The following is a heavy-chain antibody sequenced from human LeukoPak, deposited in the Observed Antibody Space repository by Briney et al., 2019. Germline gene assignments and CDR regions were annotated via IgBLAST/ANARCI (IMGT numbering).Heavy chain of an antibody. V-gene: IGHV5-51*04. CDR3: ARGLASIAARPFWFDP. CDR2: IYPGDSDT. CDR1: GYSFTSYW. D-gene: IGHD6-6*01. J-gene: IGHJ5*02. Sequence: GESLKISCKGSGYSFTSYWIGWVRQMPGKGLEWMGIIYPGDSDTRYSPSFQGQVTISADKPISTAYLQWSSLKASDTAMYYCARGLASIAARPFWFDPWGQGTLVTVSS.